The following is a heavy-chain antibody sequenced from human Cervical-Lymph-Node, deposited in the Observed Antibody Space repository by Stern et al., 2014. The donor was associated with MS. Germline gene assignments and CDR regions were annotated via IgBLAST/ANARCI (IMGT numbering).Heavy chain of an antibody. V-gene: IGHV4-39*01. J-gene: IGHJ6*02. Sequence: QLQLQESGPGLVKPSETLSLTCTVSGASISSSSYYWAWIRQPPGKGPEWIGSIFYSGNTYYNPSLKSRVTISVDTSKDKFSLKRSSVTAADTAVYYCARPDFHYNTMNVWGQGTTVTVSS. CDR3: ARPDFHYNTMNV. CDR1: GASISSSSYY. CDR2: IFYSGNT.